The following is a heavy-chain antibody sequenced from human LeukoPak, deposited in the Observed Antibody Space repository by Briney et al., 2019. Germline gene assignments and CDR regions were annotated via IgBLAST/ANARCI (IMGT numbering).Heavy chain of an antibody. V-gene: IGHV1-69*13. CDR1: GGTFSSYA. J-gene: IGHJ5*02. CDR3: ARTRDIVVVPAATYNWFDP. Sequence: ASVKVSRKASGGTFSSYAISWVRQAPGQGLEWMGGIIPIFGTANYAQKFQGRVTITADESTSTAYMELSSLRSEDTAVYYCARTRDIVVVPAATYNWFDPWGQGTLVTVSS. CDR2: IIPIFGTA. D-gene: IGHD2-2*01.